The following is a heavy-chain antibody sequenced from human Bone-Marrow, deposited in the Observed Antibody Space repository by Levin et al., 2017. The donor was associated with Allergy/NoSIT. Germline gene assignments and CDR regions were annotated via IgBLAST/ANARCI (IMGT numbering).Heavy chain of an antibody. CDR1: GFTFSSYA. D-gene: IGHD3-3*01. CDR3: AKIPISSDFWSGSYFFDY. J-gene: IGHJ4*02. V-gene: IGHV3-23*01. Sequence: GGSLRLSCVASGFTFSSYATTWVRQVPGKGLEWVSGISDSGDTTYYADSVQGRFTISRDNSKNTLYLQMNSLRVEDTAVYYCAKIPISSDFWSGSYFFDYWGQGTLVTVSS. CDR2: ISDSGDTT.